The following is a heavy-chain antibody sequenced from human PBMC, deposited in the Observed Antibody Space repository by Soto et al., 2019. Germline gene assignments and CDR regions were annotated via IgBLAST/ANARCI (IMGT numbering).Heavy chain of an antibody. V-gene: IGHV3-23*01. J-gene: IGHJ3*02. CDR1: GFTFSTYA. D-gene: IGHD2-15*01. Sequence: SGGSLRLSCAASGFTFSTYAMSWVRQAPGKGLEWVSAISGSGGNTYYADSVKGRFTISRDNSKNTLYLQMNSLRAEDTAVYYCALGYWARDAFDIWGQGTMVTVSS. CDR3: ALGYWARDAFDI. CDR2: ISGSGGNT.